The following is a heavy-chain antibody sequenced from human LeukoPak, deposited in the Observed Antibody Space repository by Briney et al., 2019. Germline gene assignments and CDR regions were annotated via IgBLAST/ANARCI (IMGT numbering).Heavy chain of an antibody. Sequence: RGGSLRLFCAASGHTFSSHGMSWVRQATGGVLEWVSYISCWGSTIYHAHCVRGRFTICRDNAKTTLYLQMNSLRAEDTAVYYCAKSGLNRIDYWGQGTLVTVSS. CDR2: ISCWGSTI. CDR3: AKSGLNRIDY. J-gene: IGHJ4*02. V-gene: IGHV3-23*01. D-gene: IGHD2-15*01. CDR1: GHTFSSHG.